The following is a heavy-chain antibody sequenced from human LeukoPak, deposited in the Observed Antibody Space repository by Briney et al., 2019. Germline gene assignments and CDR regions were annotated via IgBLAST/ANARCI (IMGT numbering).Heavy chain of an antibody. CDR1: GGSISSYY. Sequence: SETLSLTCTVSGGSISSYYWSWLWQPPGKGLEWLGYIYYSGSTNYNPSLKSRVTISVDTSKNQFSLKLSSVTAADTAVYYCARRSAGWETPFDYWGQGTLVTVSS. CDR3: ARRSAGWETPFDY. CDR2: IYYSGST. D-gene: IGHD1-26*01. V-gene: IGHV4-59*08. J-gene: IGHJ4*02.